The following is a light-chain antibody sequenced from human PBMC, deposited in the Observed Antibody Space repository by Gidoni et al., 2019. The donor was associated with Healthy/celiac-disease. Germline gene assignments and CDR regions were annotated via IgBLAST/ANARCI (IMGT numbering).Light chain of an antibody. CDR1: QSVSSN. V-gene: IGKV3-15*01. CDR3: QQYNNWPPYT. Sequence: EIVLTQPPATLSVSPGERATLPCRASQSVSSNLAWYQQKPGQAPRLLIYGASTRATDTPARFSGSGSGTDFTLTISSLQSEDFAVYYCQQYNNWPPYTFGQGTKLEIK. CDR2: GAS. J-gene: IGKJ2*01.